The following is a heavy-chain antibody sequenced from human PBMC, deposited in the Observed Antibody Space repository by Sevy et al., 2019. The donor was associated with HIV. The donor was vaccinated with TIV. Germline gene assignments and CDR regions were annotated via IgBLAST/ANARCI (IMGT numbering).Heavy chain of an antibody. CDR2: IYSGGST. CDR1: GFTVSSNY. V-gene: IGHV3-53*01. J-gene: IGHJ4*02. CDR3: ASNAHYYDSSGFDY. D-gene: IGHD3-22*01. Sequence: LSLTCAASGFTVSSNYMSWVRQAPGKGLEWVSVIYSGGSTYYADSVKGRFTISRDNSKNTLYLQTNSLRAEDTAVYYCASNAHYYDSSGFDYWGQGTLVTASS.